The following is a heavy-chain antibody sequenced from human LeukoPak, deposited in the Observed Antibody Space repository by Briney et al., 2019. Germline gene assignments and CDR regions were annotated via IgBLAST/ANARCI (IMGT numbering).Heavy chain of an antibody. CDR2: IYSGGST. D-gene: IGHD3-10*01. J-gene: IGHJ4*02. CDR1: GFTVSSNY. V-gene: IGHV3-66*01. Sequence: GGSLRLSCAASGFTVSSNYMSWVRQAPGKGLEWVSVIYSGGSTYYADSVKGRFTISRDNSKNTLYLQMNSLRAEDTAVYYCARAIYGSGSYYEYTFDYWGQGTLVTVSS. CDR3: ARAIYGSGSYYEYTFDY.